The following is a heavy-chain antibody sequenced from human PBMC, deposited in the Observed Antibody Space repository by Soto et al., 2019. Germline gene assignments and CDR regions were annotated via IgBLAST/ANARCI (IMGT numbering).Heavy chain of an antibody. V-gene: IGHV4-4*02. J-gene: IGHJ4*02. CDR1: GGSISSTNW. Sequence: QVQLQESGPGLVKPSGTLSLTCAVSGGSISSTNWWTWVRQPPGKGLEWIGEIFHTGSTNYNPSLKSRVTISVDESKNQFSLRLTSVTAADTAVYYCARAADGFDCWGQGTLVTVSS. CDR2: IFHTGST. CDR3: ARAADGFDC.